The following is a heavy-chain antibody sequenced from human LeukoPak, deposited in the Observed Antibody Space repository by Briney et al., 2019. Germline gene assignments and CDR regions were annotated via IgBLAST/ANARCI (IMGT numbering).Heavy chain of an antibody. CDR2: ISAYNGNT. CDR3: ARVKSGRVAFDI. Sequence: ASVKVSCKASGYTFTSYGISWVRQAPGQGLEWMGWISAYNGNTNYAQKLQGRVTMTTDTSTGTAYMELRSLRSDDTAVYYCARVKSGRVAFDIWGQGTMVTVSS. J-gene: IGHJ3*02. CDR1: GYTFTSYG. D-gene: IGHD2-15*01. V-gene: IGHV1-18*01.